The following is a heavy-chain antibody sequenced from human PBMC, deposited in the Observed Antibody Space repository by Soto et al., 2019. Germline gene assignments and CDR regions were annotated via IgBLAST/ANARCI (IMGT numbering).Heavy chain of an antibody. CDR2: IWYDGSNK. V-gene: IGHV3-33*01. CDR3: ARPLCAYCGGDCYLGY. Sequence: GGSLRLSCAASGFTFSSYGMHWVRQAPGKGLEWVAVIWYDGSNKFYADSVKGRFTISRDNSNNTLYLQMNSLRAEDTAVYYCARPLCAYCGGDCYLGYWGQGTLVTVPQ. D-gene: IGHD2-21*01. J-gene: IGHJ4*02. CDR1: GFTFSSYG.